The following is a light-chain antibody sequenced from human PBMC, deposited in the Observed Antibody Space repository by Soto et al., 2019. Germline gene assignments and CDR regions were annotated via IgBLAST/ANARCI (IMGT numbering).Light chain of an antibody. CDR1: QSICSL. Sequence: IQLTQSPSTLSSSLGDRVTLTCRASQSICSLLAWYQQKPGKAPKVLIYDASSLGSGVPSRLSGSGSGTEFTLTISSLQPDDFATYYCQQYNTYSTFGQGTKVDIK. CDR3: QQYNTYST. CDR2: DAS. J-gene: IGKJ1*01. V-gene: IGKV1-5*01.